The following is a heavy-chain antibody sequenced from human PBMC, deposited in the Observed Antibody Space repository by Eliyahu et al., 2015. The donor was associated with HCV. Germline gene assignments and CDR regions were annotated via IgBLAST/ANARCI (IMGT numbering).Heavy chain of an antibody. J-gene: IGHJ4*02. CDR2: ISSSSSYI. CDR3: ARDSTIVATIFDY. CDR1: GFTFSSYS. D-gene: IGHD5-12*01. V-gene: IGHV3-21*01. Sequence: EVQLVESGGGLVKPGGSLRLSCAASGFTFSSYSMNWVRQAPGKGLEWVSSISSSSSYIYYADSVKGRFTISRDNAKNSLYLQMNSLRAEDTAVYYCARDSTIVATIFDYWGQGTLVTVSS.